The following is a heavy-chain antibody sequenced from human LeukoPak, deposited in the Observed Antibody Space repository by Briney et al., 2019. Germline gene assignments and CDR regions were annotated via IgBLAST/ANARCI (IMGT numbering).Heavy chain of an antibody. J-gene: IGHJ6*02. D-gene: IGHD3-3*01. CDR1: GFTFSSYG. CDR3: ARGDDRVRFLEWQYYYYYGMDV. Sequence: PGGSLRLSCAASGFTFSSYGMHWVRQAPGKGLEWVAVISYDGSNKYYADSVKGRFTISRDNAKNSLYLQMNSLRAEDTAVYYCARGDDRVRFLEWQYYYYYGMDVWGQGTTVTVSS. V-gene: IGHV3-30*03. CDR2: ISYDGSNK.